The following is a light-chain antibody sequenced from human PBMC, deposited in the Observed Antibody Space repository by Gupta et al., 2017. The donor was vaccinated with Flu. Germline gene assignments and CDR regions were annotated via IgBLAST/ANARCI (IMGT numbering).Light chain of an antibody. CDR3: QHRTNAWT. CDR1: QSVGGY. Sequence: EIVLTQSPGTLSLSPGERATLSCRASQSVGGYLAWYQQTPGQAPRLLVYDASTRATGIPARFSGSGSGTDFTLTSSSREPEDFAIYYWQHRTNAWTFGQGTKVEI. CDR2: DAS. V-gene: IGKV3-11*01. J-gene: IGKJ1*01.